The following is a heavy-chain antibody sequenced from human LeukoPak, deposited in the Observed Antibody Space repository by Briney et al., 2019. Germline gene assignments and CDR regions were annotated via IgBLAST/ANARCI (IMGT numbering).Heavy chain of an antibody. Sequence: PGRSLRLSCAASGFTFSSYGMHWVRQAPGKGLEWVAVISYDGSNKYYADSVKGRFTISRDNSKNTLYLQMNSLRAEDTAVYYCAKDSRWFGELLSPYYFDYWGQGTLVTVSS. CDR3: AKDSRWFGELLSPYYFDY. CDR1: GFTFSSYG. D-gene: IGHD3-10*01. V-gene: IGHV3-30*18. J-gene: IGHJ4*02. CDR2: ISYDGSNK.